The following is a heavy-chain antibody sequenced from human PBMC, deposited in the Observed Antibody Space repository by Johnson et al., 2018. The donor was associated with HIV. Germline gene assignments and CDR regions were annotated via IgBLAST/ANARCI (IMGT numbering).Heavy chain of an antibody. CDR1: GFTFDDYA. CDR3: AKGLAAFFAFDI. Sequence: EVQLVESGGGLVQPGRSLRLSCAASGFTFDDYAMHWVRQVPGNGLEWVSGITWNSGSIGYADSVKGRFTISRDNAKNSLYLQMNSLRAEDTAVYYCAKGLAAFFAFDIWGQGTMVTVSS. CDR2: ITWNSGSI. V-gene: IGHV3-9*01. D-gene: IGHD3-3*01. J-gene: IGHJ3*02.